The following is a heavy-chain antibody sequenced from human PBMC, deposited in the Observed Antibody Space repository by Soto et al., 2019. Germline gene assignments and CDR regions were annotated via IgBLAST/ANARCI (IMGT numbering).Heavy chain of an antibody. D-gene: IGHD2-2*01. CDR2: INPNSGDT. CDR3: ASFLCCSSSCYFFYGISF. V-gene: IGHV1-2*02. J-gene: IGHJ6*02. Sequence: ASVKVSCKASGYTFTGYYMHWVRQVPGQGLEWMGWINPNSGDTKYVQEFQGRVTMTRDTSISTAYMELSRLRSDDTAVYYCASFLCCSSSCYFFYGISFCAQGTTVIVSS. CDR1: GYTFTGYY.